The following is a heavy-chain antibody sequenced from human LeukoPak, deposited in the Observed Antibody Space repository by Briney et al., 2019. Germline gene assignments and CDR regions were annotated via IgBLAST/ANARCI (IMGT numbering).Heavy chain of an antibody. V-gene: IGHV3-9*03. CDR1: GFTFSSYA. CDR2: ISWNSGSI. Sequence: GGSLRLSCAASGFTFSSYAMHWVRQAPGKGLEWVSGISWNSGSIGYADSVKGRFTISRDNAKNSLYLQMNSLRAEDMALYYCAKADDAFDIWGQGTMVTVSS. J-gene: IGHJ3*02. CDR3: AKADDAFDI.